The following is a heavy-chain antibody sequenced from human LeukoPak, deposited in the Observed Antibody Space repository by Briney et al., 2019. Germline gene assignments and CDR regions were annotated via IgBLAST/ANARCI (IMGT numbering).Heavy chain of an antibody. Sequence: SETLSLTCADYGGSFSGYYWSWIRQPPGKGLEWIGEINHSGSTNYNPSLKSRVTISVDTSKNQFSLKLSSVTAADTVVYYCARAPRGIYGDYPNFDYWGQGTLVTVSS. V-gene: IGHV4-34*01. CDR2: INHSGST. D-gene: IGHD4-17*01. CDR1: GGSFSGYY. J-gene: IGHJ4*02. CDR3: ARAPRGIYGDYPNFDY.